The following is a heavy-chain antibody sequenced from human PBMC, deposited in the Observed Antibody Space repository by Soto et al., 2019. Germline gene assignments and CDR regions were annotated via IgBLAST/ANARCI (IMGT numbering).Heavy chain of an antibody. CDR2: VSYRGST. V-gene: IGHV4-59*08. D-gene: IGHD1-26*01. J-gene: IGHJ6*03. CDR3: ARHINKWRTPYPMDA. Sequence: KSSETLSLTCTVFGDSISPYYWSWFRQPPGEGLEWIGYVSYRGSTNYNPSLKRRVTVSAHTFNNQFSLPLRSVTAADTAVYFFARHINKWRTPYPMDAWGRGAMVTVSS. CDR1: GDSISPYY.